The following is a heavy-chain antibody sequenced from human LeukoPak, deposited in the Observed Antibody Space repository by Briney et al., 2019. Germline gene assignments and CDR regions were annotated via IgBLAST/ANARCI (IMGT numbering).Heavy chain of an antibody. V-gene: IGHV5-51*01. CDR2: IYPGDSDT. CDR3: ARRVAVAGSLSAFDY. Sequence: GESLKISCKASGYSFTSYWIVWVRQMPGEGLEWMGIIYPGDSDTRYSPSFEGQVTISADKSISTAYLQWNSLKASDTAMYYCARRVAVAGSLSAFDYWGQGTLVTVSS. D-gene: IGHD6-19*01. J-gene: IGHJ4*02. CDR1: GYSFTSYW.